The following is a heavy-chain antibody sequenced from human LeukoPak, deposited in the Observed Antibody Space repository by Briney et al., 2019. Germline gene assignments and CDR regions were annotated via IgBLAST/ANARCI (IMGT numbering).Heavy chain of an antibody. CDR1: GGSISSGGYY. CDR3: TTDLGRGSSSFDI. D-gene: IGHD6-13*01. CDR2: IYHSGST. Sequence: SETLSLTCTVSGGSISSGGYYWSWIRQPPGKGLEWIGYIYHSGSTYYNPSLKSRVTISVDRSKNQFSLKLSSVAAADTAVYYCTTDLGRGSSSFDIWGQGTMVTVSS. J-gene: IGHJ3*02. V-gene: IGHV4-30-2*01.